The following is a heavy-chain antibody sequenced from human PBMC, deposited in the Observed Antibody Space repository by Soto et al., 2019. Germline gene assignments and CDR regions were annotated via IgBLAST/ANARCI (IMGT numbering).Heavy chain of an antibody. Sequence: QVQLVQSGAEVKTPGSSLKVSCTVSGSRFSNYVISWVRQAPGHGLEWLGRIIPIFNSTQYAQRFKGRVTITAEKSTNTASLERSSLRSDDTAVYYCAREGRGKKAGYNGLVSLGYWGQGTLVTVSS. V-gene: IGHV1-69*06. CDR3: AREGRGKKAGYNGLVSLGY. CDR1: GSRFSNYV. CDR2: IIPIFNST. J-gene: IGHJ4*02. D-gene: IGHD2-2*02.